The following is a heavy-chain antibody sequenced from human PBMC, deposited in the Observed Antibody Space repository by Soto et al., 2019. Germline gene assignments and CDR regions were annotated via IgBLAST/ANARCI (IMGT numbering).Heavy chain of an antibody. CDR2: IWNDGRNK. CDR1: GFTFSSHV. J-gene: IGHJ3*02. CDR3: AREVGYNWNDERYDDFDM. D-gene: IGHD1-1*01. Sequence: QVHLVESGGGVVQPGTSLRLSCAASGFTFSSHVMHWVRQAPGKGLQWVAVIWNDGRNKQHADSVKGRFTISRDNSKNTLYLQMNSLRAEDTAVYYCAREVGYNWNDERYDDFDMWGQGTMVTVSS. V-gene: IGHV3-33*01.